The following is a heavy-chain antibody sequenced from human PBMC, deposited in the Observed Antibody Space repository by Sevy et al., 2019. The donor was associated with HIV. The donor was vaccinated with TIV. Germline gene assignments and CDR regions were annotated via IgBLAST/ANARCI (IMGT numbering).Heavy chain of an antibody. CDR3: AKDEESITGGGYSDY. CDR1: GFTFSNYG. D-gene: IGHD6-6*01. V-gene: IGHV3-30*18. Sequence: GGSLRLSCVASGFTFSNYGLHWVRQAPGKGLEWVSFISYDGRKKYYADSVKGRITISRDNSKNTLYLQMNSLRAEDTAVYYCAKDEESITGGGYSDYWGQGTLVTVSS. J-gene: IGHJ4*02. CDR2: ISYDGRKK.